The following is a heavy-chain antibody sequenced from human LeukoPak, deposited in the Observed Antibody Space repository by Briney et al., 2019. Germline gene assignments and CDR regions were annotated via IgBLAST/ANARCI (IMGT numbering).Heavy chain of an antibody. CDR1: GESFSGYY. D-gene: IGHD5-18*01. CDR3: ARGRGYNAFDI. V-gene: IGHV4-34*01. CDR2: INHDGST. J-gene: IGHJ3*02. Sequence: SETLSLTCAVYGESFSGYYWSWIRQPPGKGLEWIGEINHDGSTNYNPSLKSRVTISVDTSKNQFSLRLSSVTAADTAVYSCARGRGYNAFDIWGQGTMVTVSS.